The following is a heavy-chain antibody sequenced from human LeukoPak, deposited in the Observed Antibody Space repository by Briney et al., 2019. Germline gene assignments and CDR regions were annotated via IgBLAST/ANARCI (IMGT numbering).Heavy chain of an antibody. Sequence: GGSLRLSCAASGFTFDDYGMSWVRQAPGKGLEWVSGINWNGGSAGYADSVKGRFTISRDNAKNSLYLQMNSLRAEDTAVYYCARAVVVAAGDAFDIWGQGTMVTVSS. CDR1: GFTFDDYG. V-gene: IGHV3-20*04. CDR2: INWNGGSA. CDR3: ARAVVVAAGDAFDI. J-gene: IGHJ3*02. D-gene: IGHD2-15*01.